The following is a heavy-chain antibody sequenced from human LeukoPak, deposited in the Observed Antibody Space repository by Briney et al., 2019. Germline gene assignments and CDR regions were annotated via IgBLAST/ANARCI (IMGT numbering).Heavy chain of an antibody. CDR2: IIPIFGTA. D-gene: IGHD6-19*01. CDR3: ARDIGSGWYAHYFDY. CDR1: GGTFSSYA. Sequence: GASVKVSCKASGGTFSSYAISWVRQAPGQGLEWMGGIIPIFGTANYAQKFQGRVTITADESTSTAYMELSSLRSEDTAVYYCARDIGSGWYAHYFDYWGQGTLVTVSS. V-gene: IGHV1-69*13. J-gene: IGHJ4*02.